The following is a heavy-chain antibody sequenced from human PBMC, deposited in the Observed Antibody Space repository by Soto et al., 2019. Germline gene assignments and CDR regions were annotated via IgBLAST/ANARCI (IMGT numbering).Heavy chain of an antibody. CDR3: AKVEYYYDSSGYCIDY. J-gene: IGHJ4*02. CDR1: GFTFSRYG. V-gene: IGHV3-30*18. D-gene: IGHD3-22*01. CDR2: ISYDGSNK. Sequence: GSLRLSCAASGFTFSRYGMHWVRQAPGKGLEWVAVISYDGSNKYYADSVKGRFTISRDNSKNTLYLQMNSLRAEDTAVYYCAKVEYYYDSSGYCIDYWGQGTLVTVPQ.